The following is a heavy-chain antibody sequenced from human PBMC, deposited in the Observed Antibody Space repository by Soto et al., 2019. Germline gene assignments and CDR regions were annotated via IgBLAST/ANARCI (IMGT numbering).Heavy chain of an antibody. CDR2: ISYDGSYN. V-gene: IGHV3-30*18. J-gene: IGHJ4*02. D-gene: IGHD3-22*01. CDR3: AKYYYVGSGYRKLGY. Sequence: QVQLVESGGGVVQPGTSLRLSCAASGFTFSTYGMHWVRQAPGKGLEWIAVISYDGSYNYYADSVKGRFTISRDNSKNTLYQQTNSLRAEETAIVYCAKYYYVGSGYRKLGYWGQGTLVTVSS. CDR1: GFTFSTYG.